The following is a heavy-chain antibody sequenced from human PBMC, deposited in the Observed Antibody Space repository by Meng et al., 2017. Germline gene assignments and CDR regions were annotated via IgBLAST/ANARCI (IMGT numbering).Heavy chain of an antibody. J-gene: IGHJ4*02. D-gene: IGHD6-6*01. Sequence: VDGQEWCAGLLKPWETLSLTCAVYGGAFSGYYWSWIRQPPGKGLEWIGEINHSGSTNYNPSLKSRVTISVDTSKNQFSLKLSSVTAADTAAYYRARRGIAARPFYYWGQGTLVTVSS. CDR3: ARRGIAARPFYY. CDR2: INHSGST. CDR1: GGAFSGYY. V-gene: IGHV4-34*01.